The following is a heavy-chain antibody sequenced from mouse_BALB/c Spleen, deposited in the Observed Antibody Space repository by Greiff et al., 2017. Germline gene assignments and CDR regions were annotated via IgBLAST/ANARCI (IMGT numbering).Heavy chain of an antibody. J-gene: IGHJ4*01. CDR1: GYTFTSYW. CDR3: TRRTMITTEAMDY. CDR2: IYPGSGST. V-gene: IGHV1S22*01. Sequence: LQQPGSELVRPGASVKLSCKASGYTFTSYWMHWVKQRPGQGLEWIGNIYPGSGSTNYDEKFKSKATLTVDTSSSTAYMQLSSLTSEDSAVYYCTRRTMITTEAMDYWGQGTSVTVSS. D-gene: IGHD2-4*01.